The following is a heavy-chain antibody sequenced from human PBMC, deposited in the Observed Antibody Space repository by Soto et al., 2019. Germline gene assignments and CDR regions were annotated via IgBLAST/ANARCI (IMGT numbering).Heavy chain of an antibody. D-gene: IGHD2-15*01. CDR1: GGTFSSYT. V-gene: IGHV1-69*02. Sequence: QVQLVQSGAEVKKPGSSVKVSCTASGGTFSSYTISWVRQAPGQGLEWMGRIIPILGIANYAQKFQGRVTITADKSTSTAYMELSSLRSEDTAVYYCARGAVAATTYYYYYYMDVWGKGTTVTVSS. CDR2: IIPILGIA. CDR3: ARGAVAATTYYYYYYMDV. J-gene: IGHJ6*03.